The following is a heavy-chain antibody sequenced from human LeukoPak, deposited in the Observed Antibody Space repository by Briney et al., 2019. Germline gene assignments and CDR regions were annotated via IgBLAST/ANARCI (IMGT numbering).Heavy chain of an antibody. Sequence: SETLSLTCTVSGGSISSGGYYWSWIRQHPGKGLEWIGYIYYSGSTYYNPSLKSRVTISVDTSKNQFSLKLSSVTAADTAVYYCAGVPGLRSYYYYHGMDVWGQGTTVTVSS. CDR1: GGSISSGGYY. CDR3: AGVPGLRSYYYYHGMDV. V-gene: IGHV4-31*03. D-gene: IGHD2-8*01. J-gene: IGHJ6*02. CDR2: IYYSGST.